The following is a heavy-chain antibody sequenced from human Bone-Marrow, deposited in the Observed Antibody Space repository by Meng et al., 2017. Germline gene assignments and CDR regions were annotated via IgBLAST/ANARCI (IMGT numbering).Heavy chain of an antibody. D-gene: IGHD3-16*01. J-gene: IGHJ5*02. V-gene: IGHV4-31*01. CDR2: IYYSGTT. CDR1: GGSISSGGYY. Sequence: QVQLQESGPGLVKPSQTLSLTCTVSGGSISSGGYYWSWIRQHPGKGLEWIGYIYYSGTTYYNPSLSSLVTISVDTSKNQFSLNLSSVTAADTAVYYCARDIRQGGNIWFDPWGQGTLVTASS. CDR3: ARDIRQGGNIWFDP.